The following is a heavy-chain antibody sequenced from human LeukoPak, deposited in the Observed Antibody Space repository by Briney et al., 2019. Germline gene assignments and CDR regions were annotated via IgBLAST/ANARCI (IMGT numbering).Heavy chain of an antibody. CDR1: GGSISSYY. V-gene: IGHV4-59*01. CDR3: ARNGYSGYFDY. D-gene: IGHD5-18*01. Sequence: PSETLSLTCTVSGGSISSYYWSWIRQPPGKGLEWIGYIYYSGSTNYNPSLKSRVTISVDTSKSQFSLKLSSVTAADTAVYYCARNGYSGYFDYWGQGTLVTVSS. J-gene: IGHJ4*02. CDR2: IYYSGST.